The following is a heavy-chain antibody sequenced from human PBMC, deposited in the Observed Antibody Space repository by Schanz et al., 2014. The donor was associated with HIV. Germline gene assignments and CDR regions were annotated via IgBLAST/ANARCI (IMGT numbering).Heavy chain of an antibody. D-gene: IGHD5-12*01. CDR3: AKDLGGFSAYEAYTSGRGY. CDR1: RFSFRGYG. J-gene: IGHJ4*02. CDR2: ISYDGTNE. Sequence: QVQLVESGGGVVQPGRSLILSCAASRFSFRGYGMHWVRQTPGKGLEWVAVISYDGTNEYYADSVKGRFTVSRDNSKNTLYLQMNSLRAEDTAVYYCAKDLGGFSAYEAYTSGRGYWGQGTLVIVSS. V-gene: IGHV3-30*18.